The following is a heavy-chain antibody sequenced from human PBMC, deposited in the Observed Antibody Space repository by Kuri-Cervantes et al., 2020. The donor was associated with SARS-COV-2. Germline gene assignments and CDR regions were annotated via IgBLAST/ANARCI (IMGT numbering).Heavy chain of an antibody. V-gene: IGHV3-11*01. Sequence: GESLKISCAASGFTFSDYYMSWIRQAPGKGLEWVSYISSSGSTIYYADSVKDRFTISRDNAKNSLYLQMNSLRAEDTAVYYCARGGWLQDFDYWGQGTLVTVSS. D-gene: IGHD5-24*01. CDR1: GFTFSDYY. CDR2: ISSSGSTI. J-gene: IGHJ4*02. CDR3: ARGGWLQDFDY.